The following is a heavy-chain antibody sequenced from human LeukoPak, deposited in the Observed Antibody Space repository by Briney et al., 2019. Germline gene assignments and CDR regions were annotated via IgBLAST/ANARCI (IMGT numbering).Heavy chain of an antibody. Sequence: TSETLSLTCAVYGGSFSGYYWSWIRQPPGKGLEWIGEINHSGSTNYNPSLKSRVTISVDTSKNQFSLKLSSVTAADTAVYYCARSLALEDSGSYYNYYYYYGMDVWGQGTTVTVSS. CDR2: INHSGST. CDR3: ARSLALEDSGSYYNYYYYYGMDV. V-gene: IGHV4-34*01. CDR1: GGSFSGYY. J-gene: IGHJ6*02. D-gene: IGHD1-26*01.